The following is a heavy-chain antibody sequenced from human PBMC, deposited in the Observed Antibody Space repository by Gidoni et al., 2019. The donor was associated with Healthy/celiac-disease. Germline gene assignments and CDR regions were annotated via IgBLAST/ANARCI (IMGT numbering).Heavy chain of an antibody. Sequence: QVQLQESGPGLVKPSQTLSLTCTVSGSSISCGGYYWNWIRQHPGKGLEWIGYIYYSGSTYYNPSLKSRVTISVDTSKNQFSLKLSSVTAADTAVYYCARALYGDYHHFDYWGQGTLVTVSS. CDR2: IYYSGST. D-gene: IGHD4-17*01. CDR1: GSSISCGGYY. CDR3: ARALYGDYHHFDY. V-gene: IGHV4-31*03. J-gene: IGHJ4*02.